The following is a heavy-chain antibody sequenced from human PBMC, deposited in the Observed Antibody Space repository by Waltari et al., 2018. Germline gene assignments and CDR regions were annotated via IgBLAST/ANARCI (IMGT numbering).Heavy chain of an antibody. CDR3: ARDLGGSGSDDAFDI. D-gene: IGHD3-10*01. V-gene: IGHV4-30-2*01. CDR2: IYHSGST. Sequence: QLQLQESGSGLVKPSQTLSLTCAASGGSISSGGYSWRWLRQPPGKGLEWIGYIYHSGSTYYNPSLKSRVTISVDRSKNQFSLKLSSVTAADTAVYYCARDLGGSGSDDAFDIWGQGTMVTVSS. CDR1: GGSISSGGYS. J-gene: IGHJ3*02.